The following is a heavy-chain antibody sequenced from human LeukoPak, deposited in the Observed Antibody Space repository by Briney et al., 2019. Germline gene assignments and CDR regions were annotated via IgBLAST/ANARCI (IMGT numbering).Heavy chain of an antibody. J-gene: IGHJ3*02. CDR3: AKGPVLTCSGGSCYSNAFDI. Sequence: GGSLRLSCAASGFTFSSYGMHWVRQAPGKGLEWVAFIRYDGSNKYYADSVKGRFTISRDNSKNTLYLQMNSLRAEDTAVYYCAKGPVLTCSGGSCYSNAFDIWGQGTMVTVSS. D-gene: IGHD2-15*01. CDR1: GFTFSSYG. CDR2: IRYDGSNK. V-gene: IGHV3-30*02.